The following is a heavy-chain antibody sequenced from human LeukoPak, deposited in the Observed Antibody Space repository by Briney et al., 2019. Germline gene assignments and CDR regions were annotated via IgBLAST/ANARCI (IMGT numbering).Heavy chain of an antibody. Sequence: SETLSLTCTVSGGSIADTSYYWGWIRQSPGQGLEWIGYFHNSRTTSYNPSLTGRVTISVDTAMDQISLKLNSVTAADTAVYYCARGHLGLSPWGQRTLVTVSS. CDR1: GGSIADTSYY. D-gene: IGHD3-10*01. CDR2: FHNSRTT. CDR3: ARGHLGLSP. J-gene: IGHJ5*02. V-gene: IGHV4-61*05.